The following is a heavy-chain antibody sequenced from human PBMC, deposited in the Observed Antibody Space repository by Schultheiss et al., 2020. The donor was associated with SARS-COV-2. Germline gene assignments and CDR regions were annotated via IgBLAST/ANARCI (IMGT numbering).Heavy chain of an antibody. Sequence: GGSLRLSCAASGFTFSSYGMHWVRQAPGKGLEWVAVIWYDGSNKYYADSVKGRFTISRDNSKNTLYLQMNSLRAEDTAVYYCARGVYGDYFDYWDQGTLVTVSS. CDR2: IWYDGSNK. D-gene: IGHD4-17*01. CDR3: ARGVYGDYFDY. V-gene: IGHV3-33*01. CDR1: GFTFSSYG. J-gene: IGHJ4*02.